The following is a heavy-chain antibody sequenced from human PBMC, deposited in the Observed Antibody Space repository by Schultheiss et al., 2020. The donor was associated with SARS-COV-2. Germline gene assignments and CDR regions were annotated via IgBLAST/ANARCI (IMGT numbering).Heavy chain of an antibody. D-gene: IGHD3-16*01. V-gene: IGHV2-70*13. CDR3: ARIWRDWNDYAFDP. CDR2: IDWDDDK. CDR1: GFSLSTSGMC. J-gene: IGHJ5*02. Sequence: SGPTLVKPTQTLTLTCTFSGFSLSTSGMCVTWVRQPPGKALEWLALIDWDDDKYYNPSLRTRLSISKDTPKNQVILTMTDMGPVDTATYYCARIWRDWNDYAFDPWGQGTLVTVSS.